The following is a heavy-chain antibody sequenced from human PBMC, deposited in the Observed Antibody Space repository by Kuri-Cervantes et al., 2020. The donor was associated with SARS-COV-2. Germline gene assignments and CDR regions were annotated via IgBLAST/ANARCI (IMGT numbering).Heavy chain of an antibody. D-gene: IGHD2-21*01. Sequence: GGSLRLSCAASGFNFSRTDMHWVRQAPGKGLEWVAVISHDGKSKKCIASGKGRFTISRDNSQNTLYLHMKGLRSEDTAMYYCAKDRVGVQDFWGQGTLVTVSS. CDR1: GFNFSRTD. CDR3: AKDRVGVQDF. CDR2: ISHDGKSK. V-gene: IGHV3-30*18. J-gene: IGHJ4*02.